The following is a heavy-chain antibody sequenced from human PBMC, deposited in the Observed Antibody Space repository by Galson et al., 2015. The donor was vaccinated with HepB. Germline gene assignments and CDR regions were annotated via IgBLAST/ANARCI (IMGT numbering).Heavy chain of an antibody. V-gene: IGHV1-69*13. CDR2: IIPIFGTT. J-gene: IGHJ4*02. CDR1: GGTFSSFG. Sequence: SVKVSCKASGGTFSSFGISWVRQAPGQGLEWMGGIIPIFGTTNYAQKSQGRVTITADESTNTVYMEVSSLRSEDTAVYFCARWGGGRYYAFDYWGQGTPVTVSS. D-gene: IGHD1-26*01. CDR3: ARWGGGRYYAFDY.